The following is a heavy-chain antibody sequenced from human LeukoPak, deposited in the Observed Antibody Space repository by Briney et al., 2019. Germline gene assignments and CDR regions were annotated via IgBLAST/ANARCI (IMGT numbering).Heavy chain of an antibody. CDR2: ISTGGGTI. CDR3: ARISRSDGGGFDY. J-gene: IGHJ4*02. CDR1: GFTFSDYY. V-gene: IGHV3-11*01. Sequence: GGSLRLSCAASGFTFSDYYMSWIRQAPGKGLEWVSYISTGGGTIYYVDSVRGRFTVSRDNAKNSLYLQMNSLRAEDTAVYYCARISRSDGGGFDYWGQGTLVTVSS. D-gene: IGHD3-16*01.